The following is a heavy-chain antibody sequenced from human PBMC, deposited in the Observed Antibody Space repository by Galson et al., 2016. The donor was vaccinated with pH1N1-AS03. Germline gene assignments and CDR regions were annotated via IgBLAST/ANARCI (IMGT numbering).Heavy chain of an antibody. CDR1: GGTFSTYA. V-gene: IGHV1-69*01. J-gene: IGHJ4*02. D-gene: IGHD5-12*01. CDR2: VIPNVGVT. CDR3: ARGTSAGPVWMREGGDY. Sequence: VKVSCKASGGTFSTYAITWVRPAPGQGLEWMGGVIPNVGVTSYAQKFQGRVTITADESTSTAYMELTRLKSEDTAVDYCARGTSAGPVWMREGGDYWGQGTLVTVAS.